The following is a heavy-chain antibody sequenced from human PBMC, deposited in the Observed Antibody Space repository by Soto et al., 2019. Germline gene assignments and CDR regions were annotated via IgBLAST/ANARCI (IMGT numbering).Heavy chain of an antibody. Sequence: ASVKVSCKASGYTFTSYGISWVRQATGQGLEWMGWMNPNSGNTGYAQKFQGRVTMTRNTSISTAYMELSSLRSEDTAVYYCARDPGCSGGSCYFAFDIWGQGTMVTVSS. CDR1: GYTFTSYG. CDR2: MNPNSGNT. V-gene: IGHV1-8*02. J-gene: IGHJ3*02. CDR3: ARDPGCSGGSCYFAFDI. D-gene: IGHD2-15*01.